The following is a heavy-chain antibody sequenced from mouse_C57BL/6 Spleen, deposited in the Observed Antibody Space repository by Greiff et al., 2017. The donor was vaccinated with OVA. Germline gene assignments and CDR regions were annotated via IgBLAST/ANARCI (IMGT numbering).Heavy chain of an antibody. CDR2: IRNKANGYTT. J-gene: IGHJ2*01. D-gene: IGHD2-10*02. CDR3: ARPSEYGTFDY. Sequence: EVHLVESGGGLVQPGGSLSLSCAASGFTFTDYYMSWVRQPPGKALAWLGFIRNKANGYTTEYSASVKGRFTISRDNSQSILYLQMNALRAEDSATYYCARPSEYGTFDYWGQGTTLTVSS. CDR1: GFTFTDYY. V-gene: IGHV7-3*01.